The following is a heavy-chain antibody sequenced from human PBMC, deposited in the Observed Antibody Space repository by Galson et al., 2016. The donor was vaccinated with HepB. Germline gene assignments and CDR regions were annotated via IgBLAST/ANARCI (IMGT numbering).Heavy chain of an antibody. J-gene: IGHJ6*02. V-gene: IGHV5-51*01. Sequence: QSGAEVKKPGESLWISCTGSGYTFTRYWIAWVRQMPGRGLEWMGIIYPGDSDVKYSPSFQGQVTISVDRSISTAYLQWSSPKASDTAIYYCARQGLNYYYHYGMDVWGQGTTVTVSS. CDR1: GYTFTRYW. CDR3: ARQGLNYYYHYGMDV. D-gene: IGHD3/OR15-3a*01. CDR2: IYPGDSDV.